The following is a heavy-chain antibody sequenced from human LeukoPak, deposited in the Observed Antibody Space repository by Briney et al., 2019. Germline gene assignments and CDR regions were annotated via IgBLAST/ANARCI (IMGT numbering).Heavy chain of an antibody. CDR3: ATQWSVGGPTWNYMDV. J-gene: IGHJ6*03. CDR2: TSGGGDTT. CDR1: RFTFSNYA. V-gene: IGHV3-23*01. Sequence: GGSLRLSCAASRFTFSNYAMTWVRQAPGKGLEWVSGTSGGGDTTHYADSVKGRFTISRDNSKNMVYLQMDSLRAEDTAVYYCATQWSVGGPTWNYMDVWGKGTTVTVSS. D-gene: IGHD2-15*01.